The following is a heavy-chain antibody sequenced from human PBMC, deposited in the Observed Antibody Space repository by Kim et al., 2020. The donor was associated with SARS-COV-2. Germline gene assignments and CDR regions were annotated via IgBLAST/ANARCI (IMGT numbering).Heavy chain of an antibody. Sequence: YSPHFQGRVSITRETSATTAYMELGSLRSEDTAVYDCARDPPGSGWFFDYWGQGTLVTVSS. D-gene: IGHD6-19*01. J-gene: IGHJ4*02. CDR3: ARDPPGSGWFFDY. V-gene: IGHV1-3*01.